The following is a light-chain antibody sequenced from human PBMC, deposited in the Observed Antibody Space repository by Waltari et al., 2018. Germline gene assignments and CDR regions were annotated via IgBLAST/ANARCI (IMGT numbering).Light chain of an antibody. J-gene: IGKJ1*01. CDR2: GAS. V-gene: IGKV3-20*01. CDR1: QSVSSTF. Sequence: EIVLTQSPGTLSLSPGERATLSCRASQSVSSTFLAWYHQKPGQAPRLRIYGASSRATGITDSFSGSGSVTSFNLTISRLEPENFAVYYCQQYGWSTRTFGQGTKVEIK. CDR3: QQYGWSTRT.